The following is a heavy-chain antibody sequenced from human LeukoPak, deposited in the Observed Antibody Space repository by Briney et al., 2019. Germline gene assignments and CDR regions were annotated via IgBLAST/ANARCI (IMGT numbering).Heavy chain of an antibody. J-gene: IGHJ4*02. V-gene: IGHV3-30*03. D-gene: IGHD4-17*01. CDR1: GFTFSSYG. CDR2: ISYDGSNK. Sequence: PGGSLILSCAASGFTFSSYGMHWVRQAPGKGLEWVAVISYDGSNKYYADSVKGRFTISRDNSKNTLYLQMNSLRAEDTAVYYCATASYGDYDLDYWGQGTLVTVSS. CDR3: ATASYGDYDLDY.